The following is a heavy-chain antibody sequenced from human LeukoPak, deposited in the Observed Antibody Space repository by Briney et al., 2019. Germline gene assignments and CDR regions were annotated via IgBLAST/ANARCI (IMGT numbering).Heavy chain of an antibody. Sequence: ASVKVSCKASGYTFTNYGISWVHQAPGQGLEWMGWINTYNGNTNYAQKFQGRVTMTTDTSTSTAYMELRSLRSDDTAVYYCARVVLDHYYDSSGYLGTLDYWGQGTLVTVSS. CDR2: INTYNGNT. CDR1: GYTFTNYG. D-gene: IGHD3-22*01. V-gene: IGHV1-18*01. J-gene: IGHJ4*02. CDR3: ARVVLDHYYDSSGYLGTLDY.